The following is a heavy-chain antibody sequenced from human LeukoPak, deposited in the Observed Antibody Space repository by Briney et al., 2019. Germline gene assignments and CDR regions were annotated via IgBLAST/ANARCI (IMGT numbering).Heavy chain of an antibody. J-gene: IGHJ4*02. D-gene: IGHD2-21*02. CDR2: INLNSGGS. V-gene: IGHV1-2*02. CDR3: ARVAGGDWYYFDF. Sequence: ASVKLSCKASGYTFTAYDMHWVREAPGHGLVWIGWINLNSGGSNYAQKFQGRVTMTRDTSISAAYLELSRLGSDDTAVYYCARVAGGDWYYFDFWGQGTLVTVSS. CDR1: GYTFTAYD.